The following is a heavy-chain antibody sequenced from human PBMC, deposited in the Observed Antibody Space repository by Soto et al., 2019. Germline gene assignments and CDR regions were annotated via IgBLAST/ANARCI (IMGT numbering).Heavy chain of an antibody. Sequence: LALTCSFSGFPLSKKRMCVSWIRQPPGKALEWLARIDWDDDKYYSTSLKTRLTISKDTSKNQVVLTMTNMDPVDTATYYCARGLLWFGGSPAYRGQGTLVTVSS. J-gene: IGHJ4*02. V-gene: IGHV2-70*11. CDR2: IDWDDDK. D-gene: IGHD3-10*01. CDR3: ARGLLWFGGSPAY. CDR1: GFPLSKKRMC.